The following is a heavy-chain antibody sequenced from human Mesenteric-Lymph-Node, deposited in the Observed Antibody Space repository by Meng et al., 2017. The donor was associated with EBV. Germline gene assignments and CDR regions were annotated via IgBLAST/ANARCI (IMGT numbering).Heavy chain of an antibody. CDR3: ARGIADSWFDP. Sequence: VQLQGSGPVLVKPSQTLSLPCAGSGGSISTGGYHLTWIRQPPGKGLVWIAYIYYTGTTYYNPSLKSRVTISVDTSKNQFSLKLNSVTAADTAVYYCARGIADSWFDPWGQGALVTVSS. CDR1: GGSISTGGYH. D-gene: IGHD2-15*01. J-gene: IGHJ5*02. V-gene: IGHV4-30-4*01. CDR2: IYYTGTT.